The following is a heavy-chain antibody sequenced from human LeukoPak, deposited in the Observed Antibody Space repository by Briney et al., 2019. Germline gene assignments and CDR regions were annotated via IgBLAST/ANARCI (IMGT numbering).Heavy chain of an antibody. D-gene: IGHD2/OR15-2a*01. Sequence: GGSLRLSCAASGFAFSRYWMHWVRHAPGKGLVWVSRINSDGRSAVYADSVKGRFTISRDNAKNTLYLQMDSLRAEDTAVYYCTRVSTTDDYWGQGTLVTVSS. CDR2: INSDGRSA. J-gene: IGHJ4*02. V-gene: IGHV3-74*01. CDR3: TRVSTTDDY. CDR1: GFAFSRYW.